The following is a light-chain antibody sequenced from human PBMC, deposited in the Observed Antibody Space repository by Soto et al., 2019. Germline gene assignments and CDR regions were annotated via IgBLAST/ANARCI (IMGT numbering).Light chain of an antibody. V-gene: IGKV3-15*01. Sequence: VMTQSPAILSVSPGERVTLSCRASQSVMSSLAWYQQRPGQAPRLLIHGASTRATGIPVRFSGSGSGTEFTLTISSLXXEDFAVYYCQQYHNWPPYTFGKGTKL. CDR1: QSVMSS. CDR2: GAS. CDR3: QQYHNWPPYT. J-gene: IGKJ2*01.